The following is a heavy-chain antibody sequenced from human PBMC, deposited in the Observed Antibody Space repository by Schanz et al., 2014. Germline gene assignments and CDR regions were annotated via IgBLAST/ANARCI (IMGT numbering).Heavy chain of an antibody. V-gene: IGHV1-69*08. CDR3: ARDIAAAMYFDL. Sequence: QLQLVQSEAEVKKPGSSVKVSCEAAGGIFTSYTINWVRQAPGHGLEWMGRVIPLLKTTDHAQKFRGRVTFTADASTSTAYMELRNLRSDDTAIYYCARDIAAAMYFDLWGRGTLVTVSS. J-gene: IGHJ2*01. CDR1: GGIFTSYT. CDR2: VIPLLKTT. D-gene: IGHD3-16*02.